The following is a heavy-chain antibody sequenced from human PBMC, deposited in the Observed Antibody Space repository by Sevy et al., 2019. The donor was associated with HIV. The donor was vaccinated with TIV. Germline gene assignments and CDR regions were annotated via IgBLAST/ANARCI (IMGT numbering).Heavy chain of an antibody. CDR3: VRGPNCGVGGSQQISPYCLDV. CDR2: IRNRPNSYTT. J-gene: IGHJ6*03. D-gene: IGHD2-21*01. CDR1: GFTFSDHY. V-gene: IGHV3-72*01. Sequence: GGSLRLSCAASGFTFSDHYVDWVRQAPGKGLEWVGRIRNRPNSYTTEDAASVKGRFTISRDDSRNSVYLQMNSLKTQDSAVYYCVRGPNCGVGGSQQISPYCLDVWGKGATVTVSS.